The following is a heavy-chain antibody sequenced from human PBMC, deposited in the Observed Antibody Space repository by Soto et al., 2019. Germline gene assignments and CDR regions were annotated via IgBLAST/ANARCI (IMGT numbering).Heavy chain of an antibody. CDR3: AKGQGGTYFDY. Sequence: QVQLVESGGGVVQPGRSLRLSCAASGFTFSSYGMHWVRQAPGKGLEWVAVISFDGDNKYYADSVKGRITMSRDDSTSMLYLQMNSLRAEDTAVYYCAKGQGGTYFDYWGQGILVTVSS. CDR1: GFTFSSYG. CDR2: ISFDGDNK. D-gene: IGHD3-16*01. V-gene: IGHV3-30*18. J-gene: IGHJ4*02.